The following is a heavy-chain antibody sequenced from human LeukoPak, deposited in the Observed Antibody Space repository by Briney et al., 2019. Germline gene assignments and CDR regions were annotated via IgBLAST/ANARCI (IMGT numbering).Heavy chain of an antibody. Sequence: SGPTLVNPTQTLTLTCTFSGFSLSTSGVGVGWIRQPPGKALEWLALIYWDDDKRYSPSLKSRLTITKDTSKNQVVLTMTNMDPVDTATYYCAHLNYDYVWGSYRYTEFDYWGQGTLVTVSS. V-gene: IGHV2-5*02. CDR3: AHLNYDYVWGSYRYTEFDY. D-gene: IGHD3-16*02. CDR2: IYWDDDK. CDR1: GFSLSTSGVG. J-gene: IGHJ4*02.